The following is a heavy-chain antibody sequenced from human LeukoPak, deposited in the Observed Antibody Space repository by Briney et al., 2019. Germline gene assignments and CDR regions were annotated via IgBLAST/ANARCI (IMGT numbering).Heavy chain of an antibody. V-gene: IGHV3-23*01. CDR2: ISGSGGST. J-gene: IGHJ4*02. CDR3: ARDGYDFWSGIDY. Sequence: PGGSLRLSCAASGFTFSSYGMTWVRQAPGKGLEWVSAISGSGGSTYYADSVKGRFTISRDNAKNSLYLQMNSLRAEDTAVYYCARDGYDFWSGIDYWGQGTLVTVSS. D-gene: IGHD3-3*01. CDR1: GFTFSSYG.